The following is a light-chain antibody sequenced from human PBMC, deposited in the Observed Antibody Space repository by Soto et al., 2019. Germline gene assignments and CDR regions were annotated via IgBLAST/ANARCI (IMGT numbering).Light chain of an antibody. CDR2: EGS. Sequence: QSALTQPASVSGSPGQSITISCTGTSSDVGTYNLVSWYQQHPGKAPKLMIYEGSKRPSGVSNRLSGSKSGNTASLTISGLQAEDEADYYCCSCAGSRTLVFGGGTKLTVL. CDR1: SSDVGTYNL. CDR3: CSCAGSRTLV. J-gene: IGLJ2*01. V-gene: IGLV2-23*01.